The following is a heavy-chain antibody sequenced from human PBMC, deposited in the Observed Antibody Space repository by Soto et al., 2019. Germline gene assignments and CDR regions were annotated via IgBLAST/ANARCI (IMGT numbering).Heavy chain of an antibody. Sequence: QVQLQQWGAGLLKPSETPSLTCAAHNGSFTDYFWTWIRQSPGKGLEWIGEINHRGGATYNPSLRSRVTISIDTSKNNFSLSLRSLTAADTAVYYCVARGMTYDFLSGPHPFDPWGHGTLVTVSS. CDR2: INHRGGA. V-gene: IGHV4-34*02. CDR3: VARGMTYDFLSGPHPFDP. CDR1: NGSFTDYF. J-gene: IGHJ5*02. D-gene: IGHD3-3*01.